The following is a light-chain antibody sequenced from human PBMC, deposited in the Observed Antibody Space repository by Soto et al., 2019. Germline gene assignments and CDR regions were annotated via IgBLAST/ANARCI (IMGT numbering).Light chain of an antibody. CDR1: RSVSSN. V-gene: IGKV3-15*01. J-gene: IGKJ2*01. CDR2: GAS. Sequence: EIVMTQSPATLSVSPGERATLSCRASRSVSSNLAWYQQKPGQAPRLLMYGASTRATGIPARFSGSGSGTEFTLTISSLQSEDFAVYYCQQFGSSIPHTFGQGTKLEIK. CDR3: QQFGSSIPHT.